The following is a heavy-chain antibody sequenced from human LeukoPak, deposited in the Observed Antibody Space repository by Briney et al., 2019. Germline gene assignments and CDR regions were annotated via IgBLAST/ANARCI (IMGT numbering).Heavy chain of an antibody. CDR3: ATTTRPPTYYYDSGGYSFFDY. J-gene: IGHJ4*02. CDR1: GYTLTELS. V-gene: IGHV1-24*01. D-gene: IGHD3-22*01. CDR2: FDPEDGET. Sequence: ASVKVSCKVSGYTLTELSMHWVRQAPGKGLEWMGGFDPEDGETIYAQKFQGRVTMTKDTSTDTAYMEQSSLSSEDTAVYYCATTTRPPTYYYDSGGYSFFDYWGQGTLVTVSS.